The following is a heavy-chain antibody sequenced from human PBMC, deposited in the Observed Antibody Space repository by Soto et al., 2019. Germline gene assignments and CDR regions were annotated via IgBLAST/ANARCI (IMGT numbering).Heavy chain of an antibody. CDR2: IIPIFGTA. CDR3: ATQGCSSTSCYALNWFDP. Sequence: SVKVSCKASGGTFSSYAISWVRQAPGQGLEWMGGIIPIFGTANYAQKFQGRVTITADKSTSTAYMELSSLRSEDTAVYYCATQGCSSTSCYALNWFDPWGQGTLVTVS. J-gene: IGHJ5*02. D-gene: IGHD2-2*01. CDR1: GGTFSSYA. V-gene: IGHV1-69*06.